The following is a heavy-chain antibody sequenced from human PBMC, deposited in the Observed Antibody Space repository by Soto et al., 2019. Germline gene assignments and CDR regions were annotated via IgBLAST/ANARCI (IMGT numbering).Heavy chain of an antibody. D-gene: IGHD6-13*01. CDR2: TFYRSKWYS. CDR3: VRLVGNSWFDY. Sequence: PSQTLSLTCAISGDSVSSNDATWNWIRHSPSRGLEWLGRTFYRSKWYSDYAVSVNSRIIINPDTSKNQFSLQLSSVTPEDTAVYYCVRLVGNSWFDYWGLGTLVTVSS. V-gene: IGHV6-1*01. J-gene: IGHJ4*02. CDR1: GDSVSSNDAT.